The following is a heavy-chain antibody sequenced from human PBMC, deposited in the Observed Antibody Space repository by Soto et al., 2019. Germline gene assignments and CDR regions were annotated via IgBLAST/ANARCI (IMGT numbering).Heavy chain of an antibody. CDR1: GGSISSSNW. CDR2: IYHSGST. V-gene: IGHV4-4*02. CDR3: ARGTLRFLEWDRYSNGMDV. Sequence: PSGTLSLTCAVSGGSISSSNWWSWVRQPPGKGLGGIGEIYHSGSTNYNPSLKSRVTISVDKSKNLFSLKLSPVTAADTAVYYCARGTLRFLEWDRYSNGMDVWGQGTTVTVSS. D-gene: IGHD3-3*01. J-gene: IGHJ6*02.